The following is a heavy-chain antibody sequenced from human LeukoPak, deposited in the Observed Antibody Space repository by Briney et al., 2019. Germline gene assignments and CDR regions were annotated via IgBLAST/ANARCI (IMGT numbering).Heavy chain of an antibody. CDR3: ARSLTRYSSSWLGAMDV. D-gene: IGHD6-13*01. J-gene: IGHJ6*03. CDR1: GGSISSSSYY. CDR2: IYYSGNT. Sequence: MSSETLSLTCTVSGGSISSSSYYWGWIRQPPGKGLEWIGSIYYSGNTYYNPSLKSRVTISVDTSKNQFSLKLSSVTAADTAVYYCARSLTRYSSSWLGAMDVWGKGTTVTISS. V-gene: IGHV4-39*07.